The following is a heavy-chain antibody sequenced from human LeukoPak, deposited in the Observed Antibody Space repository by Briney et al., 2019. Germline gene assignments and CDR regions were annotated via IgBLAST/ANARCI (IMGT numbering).Heavy chain of an antibody. Sequence: GGSLRLSCAASGFTFSNYAMSWVRQAPGKRLEWVSAILGSGGGTYYADSVKGRFTVSRDNSKSTLYLQTNSLRAEDTALYYCAKWGDNDVLTGYYVPDYWGQGTLVTVSS. CDR2: ILGSGGGT. CDR1: GFTFSNYA. CDR3: AKWGDNDVLTGYYVPDY. J-gene: IGHJ4*02. D-gene: IGHD3-9*01. V-gene: IGHV3-23*01.